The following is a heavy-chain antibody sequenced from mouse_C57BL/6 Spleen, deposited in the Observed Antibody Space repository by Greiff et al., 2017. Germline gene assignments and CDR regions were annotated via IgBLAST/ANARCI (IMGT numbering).Heavy chain of an antibody. Sequence: EVQLQESGPGLVKPSQSLSLTCSVTGYSITSGYYWNWIRQFPGNKLEWMGYISYDGSNNYNPSLKNRISITRDTSKNQFFLKLNSVTTEDTATYYCARRGDVGAWFAYWGQGTLVTVSA. V-gene: IGHV3-6*01. J-gene: IGHJ3*01. CDR1: GYSITSGYY. CDR2: ISYDGSN. D-gene: IGHD3-3*01. CDR3: ARRGDVGAWFAY.